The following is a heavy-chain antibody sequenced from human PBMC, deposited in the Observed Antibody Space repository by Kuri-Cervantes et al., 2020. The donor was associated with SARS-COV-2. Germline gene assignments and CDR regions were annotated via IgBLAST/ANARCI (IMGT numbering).Heavy chain of an antibody. J-gene: IGHJ4*02. CDR1: GFTFSNAW. CDR3: AGDSDLVPAADDGYFDY. V-gene: IGHV3-30-3*01. Sequence: GGSLRLSCAASGFTFSNAWMNWVRQAPGKGLEWVAVISYDGSNKYYADSVKGRFTISRDNSKNTLYLQMNSLRAEDTAVYYCAGDSDLVPAADDGYFDYWGQGTLVTVSS. CDR2: ISYDGSNK. D-gene: IGHD2-2*01.